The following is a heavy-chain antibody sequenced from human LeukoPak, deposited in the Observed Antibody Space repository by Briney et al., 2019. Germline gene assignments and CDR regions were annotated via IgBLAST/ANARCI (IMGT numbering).Heavy chain of an antibody. CDR1: GGSISSYY. Sequence: SETLSLTCTVSGGSISSYYWSWIRQPPGKGLEWIGYIYTSGSTNYNPSLKSRVTISVDTSKNRFSLKLSSVTAADTAVYYCARLVGAYYYFDYWGQGTLVTVSS. V-gene: IGHV4-4*09. J-gene: IGHJ4*02. CDR2: IYTSGST. D-gene: IGHD1-26*01. CDR3: ARLVGAYYYFDY.